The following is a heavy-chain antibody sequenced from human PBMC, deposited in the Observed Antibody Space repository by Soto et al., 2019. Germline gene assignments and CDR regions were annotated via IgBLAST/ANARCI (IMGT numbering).Heavy chain of an antibody. D-gene: IGHD2-2*01. V-gene: IGHV3-53*01. CDR2: IYSGGSI. Sequence: EVQLVEAGGGLIQPGGSLRLSCAASGFIVSSHYMSWFRQAPGKGLEWISAIYSGGSIYYTDSVEGRFTISRDVSKNILYLQMNSLRADDTAVYYCARDRGDCSSVSCYGSFYYGMDVWGQGTTVIVS. J-gene: IGHJ6*02. CDR1: GFIVSSHY. CDR3: ARDRGDCSSVSCYGSFYYGMDV.